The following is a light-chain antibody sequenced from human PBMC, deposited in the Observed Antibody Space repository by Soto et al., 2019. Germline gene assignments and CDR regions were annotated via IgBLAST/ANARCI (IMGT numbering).Light chain of an antibody. Sequence: EIVLTQSPGTLSLSPGERATLSCRASQSVISSYLAWYQQKPRQVPRLLIYGASSKATGIPDRFSGSGSGTDVTLHISSREPGDFSVYYCQQYGSLPRTFGQGTKVEI. CDR2: GAS. V-gene: IGKV3-20*01. J-gene: IGKJ1*01. CDR1: QSVISSY. CDR3: QQYGSLPRT.